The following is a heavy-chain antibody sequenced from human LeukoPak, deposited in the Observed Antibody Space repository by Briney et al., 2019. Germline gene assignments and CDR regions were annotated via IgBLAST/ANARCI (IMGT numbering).Heavy chain of an antibody. CDR3: AKLFGLRYFDQIY. CDR1: GFTVSGNY. CDR2: ISGSGGST. J-gene: IGHJ4*02. Sequence: GGSLRLSCAVSGFTVSGNYMSWVRQAPGKGLEWVSAISGSGGSTYYADSVKGRFTISRDNSKNTLYLQMNSLRAEDTAVYYCAKLFGLRYFDQIYWGQGTLVTVSS. D-gene: IGHD3-9*01. V-gene: IGHV3-23*01.